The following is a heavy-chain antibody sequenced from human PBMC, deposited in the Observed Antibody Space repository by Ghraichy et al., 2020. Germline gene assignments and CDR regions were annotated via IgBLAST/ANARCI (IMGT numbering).Heavy chain of an antibody. D-gene: IGHD1-26*01. V-gene: IGHV3-7*03. CDR1: GFTFSSYW. CDR2: IKQDGSEK. Sequence: GGSLRLSCAASGFTFSSYWMSWVRQAPGKGLEWVANIKQDGSEKYYVDSVKGRFTISRDNAKNSLYLQMNSLRAEDTAVYYCARSIVGATRPRGRFDYWGQGTLVTVSS. CDR3: ARSIVGATRPRGRFDY. J-gene: IGHJ4*02.